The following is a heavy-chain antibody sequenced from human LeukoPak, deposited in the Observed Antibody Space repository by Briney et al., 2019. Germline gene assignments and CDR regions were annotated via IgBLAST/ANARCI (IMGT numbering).Heavy chain of an antibody. CDR1: GFTFSSYG. CDR3: ARIGGTGYFDY. D-gene: IGHD1-1*01. V-gene: IGHV3-33*01. CDR2: IWYDGSNK. J-gene: IGHJ4*02. Sequence: GGSLRLSCATSGFTFSSYGMHWVRQAPSKGLEWVAFIWYDGSNKYYADSVKGRFTISRDNSKNTLYLQTNSLRDDDTAVYYCARIGGTGYFDYWGQGTLVTVSS.